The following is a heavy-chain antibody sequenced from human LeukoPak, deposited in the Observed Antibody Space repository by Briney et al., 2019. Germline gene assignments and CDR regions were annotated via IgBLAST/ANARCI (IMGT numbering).Heavy chain of an antibody. Sequence: PSETLSLTCTVSGGSISSSTYIWGWIRQPPGKGLEWIASVYYNGHTYFNPSLKSRVTISIDTSKNQFSLNVRSVTAADTAVFYCASTPCYGSRGSGSIALWGQGTLVTVSS. V-gene: IGHV4-39*01. CDR2: VYYNGHT. D-gene: IGHD3-10*01. CDR3: ASTPCYGSRGSGSIAL. CDR1: GGSISSSTYI. J-gene: IGHJ4*02.